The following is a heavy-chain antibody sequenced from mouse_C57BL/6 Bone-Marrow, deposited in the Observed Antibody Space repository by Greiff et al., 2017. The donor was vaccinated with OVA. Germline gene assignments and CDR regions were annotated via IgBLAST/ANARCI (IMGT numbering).Heavy chain of an antibody. CDR3: ARISTTVVSLRYFDV. CDR1: GFSLSTFGMG. J-gene: IGHJ1*03. V-gene: IGHV8-8*01. CDR2: IWWDDDK. Sequence: QVTLKESGPGILQPSQTLSLTCSFSGFSLSTFGMGVGWIRPPSGKGLEWLAHIWWDDDKYYTPALKSRLTISKDTSKNQVFLKIDNVDTADTATDSGARISTTVVSLRYFDVWGTGTTVTVSA. D-gene: IGHD1-1*01.